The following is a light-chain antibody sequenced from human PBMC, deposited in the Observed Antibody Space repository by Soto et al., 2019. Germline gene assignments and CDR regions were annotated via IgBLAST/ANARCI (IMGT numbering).Light chain of an antibody. CDR2: AAS. CDR1: QDRTTH. J-gene: IGKJ1*01. CDR3: QQLYSYPWT. V-gene: IGKV1-9*01. Sequence: QLTQSPSSLSASIGDRVYLTCRASQDRTTHLAWIQQKPGKAPTPLIYAASTLEGGVPSRFSGSGFGTAFTLTISSLQPDDFATYYCQQLYSYPWTFGQGTTVEI.